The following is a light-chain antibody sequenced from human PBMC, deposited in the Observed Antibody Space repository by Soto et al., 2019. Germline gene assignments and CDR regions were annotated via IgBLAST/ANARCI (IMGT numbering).Light chain of an antibody. J-gene: IGLJ1*01. V-gene: IGLV2-8*01. CDR3: SSFAGGNIYV. CDR1: SSDVGGYNY. Sequence: QSALTQPPSASGSPGQSVTISCTGTSSDVGGYNYVSGHQQHPGKAPKLIIYDVTKRPSGVPDRFSGSKSGYTASLTVSGLQAEDEADYYCSSFAGGNIYVFGTGTKLTVL. CDR2: DVT.